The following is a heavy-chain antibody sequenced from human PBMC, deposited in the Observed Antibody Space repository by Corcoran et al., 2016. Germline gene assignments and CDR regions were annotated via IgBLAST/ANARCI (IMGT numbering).Heavy chain of an antibody. V-gene: IGHV4-39*07. Sequence: QLQLQESGPGLVKPSENLSLTCTVSGGSISSSSYYWGWIRQPPGKGLEWIGSIYYSGSTYYNPSLKSRVTISVDTSKNQLSLKLGSVAAAYTAAYYSAWYQPPPGTAATHYYSYGMDVWGQGTTVTVSS. D-gene: IGHD2-15*01. J-gene: IGHJ6*02. CDR1: GGSISSSSYY. CDR3: AWYQPPPGTAATHYYSYGMDV. CDR2: IYYSGST.